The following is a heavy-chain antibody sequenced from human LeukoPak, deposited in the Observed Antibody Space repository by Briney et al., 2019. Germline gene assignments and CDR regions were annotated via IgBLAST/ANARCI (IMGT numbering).Heavy chain of an antibody. CDR1: GFTFSSYG. Sequence: GGSLRLSCAASGFTFSSYGMHWVRQAPGKGLEWVAVIWYDGSNKYCADSVKGRFTISRDNSKNTLYLQMNRLRAEDTAVYYCARDLNSGSYXYMDVWGKGTTVTX. V-gene: IGHV3-33*01. D-gene: IGHD1-26*01. CDR3: ARDLNSGSYXYMDV. J-gene: IGHJ6*03. CDR2: IWYDGSNK.